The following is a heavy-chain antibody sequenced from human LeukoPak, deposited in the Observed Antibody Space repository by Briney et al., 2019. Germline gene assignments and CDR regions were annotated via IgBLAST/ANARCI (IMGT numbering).Heavy chain of an antibody. J-gene: IGHJ4*02. CDR1: GFTFSSYA. Sequence: GGTLRLFCAASGFTFSSYAMTWVRLAPGKGLEWVSAISGTGGSTYYADSVKGRFTISRDNSKNTLYLQMNSLRAEDTAVYYCARDRGATAAYHYFDYWGQGTLVTVSS. D-gene: IGHD6-13*01. V-gene: IGHV3-23*01. CDR2: ISGTGGST. CDR3: ARDRGATAAYHYFDY.